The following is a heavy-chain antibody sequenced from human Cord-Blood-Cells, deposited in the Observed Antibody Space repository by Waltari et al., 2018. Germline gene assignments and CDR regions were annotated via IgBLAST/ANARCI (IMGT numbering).Heavy chain of an antibody. D-gene: IGHD6-13*01. V-gene: IGHV3-9*03. CDR1: GFTFDDYA. J-gene: IGHJ4*02. Sequence: EVQLVGSGGGLVQPGGSLRLSCAASGFTFDDYAMHWARQAPGKGLEWVSGISWNSGSIGYADSVKGRFTISRDNAKNSLYLQMNSLRAEDMALYYCAKAPIGIAAAGHFDYWGQGTLVTVSS. CDR2: ISWNSGSI. CDR3: AKAPIGIAAAGHFDY.